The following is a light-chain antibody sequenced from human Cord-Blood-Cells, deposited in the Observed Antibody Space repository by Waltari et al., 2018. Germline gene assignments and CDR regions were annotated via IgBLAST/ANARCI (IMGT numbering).Light chain of an antibody. J-gene: IGKJ2*01. V-gene: IGKV1-5*01. Sequence: DIQMTQSPSTLSASVGDRVTITCRASQSISSWLAWYQQKPGKAPKLLIYDASSVESGVPSRFSGSGSGTEFTLTISSLQPDDFATYYCQQYNSNSYTFGQGTKLEIK. CDR2: DAS. CDR3: QQYNSNSYT. CDR1: QSISSW.